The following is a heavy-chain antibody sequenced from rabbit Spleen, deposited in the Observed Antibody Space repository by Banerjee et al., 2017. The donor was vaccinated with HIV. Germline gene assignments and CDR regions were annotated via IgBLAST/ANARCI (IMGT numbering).Heavy chain of an antibody. CDR1: GFSFNSGYD. CDR2: IYAGSSDST. CDR3: ARDAGTSFSTYGMDL. Sequence: QQQLVESGGDLVKPEGSLKLSCTASGFSFNSGYDMCWVRQAPGKGLEWIACIYAGSSDSTYSATWAKGRFTLSKTSSTTVTLQMTSLTAADTATYFCARDAGTSFSTYGMDLWGPGTLVTVS. J-gene: IGHJ6*01. V-gene: IGHV1S45*01. D-gene: IGHD8-1*01.